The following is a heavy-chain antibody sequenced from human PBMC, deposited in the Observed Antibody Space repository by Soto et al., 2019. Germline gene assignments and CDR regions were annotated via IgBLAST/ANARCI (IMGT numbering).Heavy chain of an antibody. V-gene: IGHV3-48*01. CDR3: ARESDLYNWFDP. CDR1: GFTFSSYS. Sequence: EVQLVESGGGLVQPGGSLRLSCAASGFTFSSYSMNWVRQAPGKGLEWVSYISSSSATIYYADSVKGRFTISRDNAKNSLYLQMNSMRAEDTAVYYSARESDLYNWFDPWGKGTLVTVSS. J-gene: IGHJ5*02. CDR2: ISSSSATI.